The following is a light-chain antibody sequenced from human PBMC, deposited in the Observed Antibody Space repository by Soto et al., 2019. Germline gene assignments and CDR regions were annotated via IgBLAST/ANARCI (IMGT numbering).Light chain of an antibody. V-gene: IGKV3-15*01. CDR1: QSVSSN. J-gene: IGKJ2*01. Sequence: EIVMTQSPATLSVSPGERATLSCRASQSVSSNLAWYQQKPGQAPRLLIYGASTRATGIPARFSGSGSGTEFTLTISSLQSEDFAVYYCQKYNNWQPYTFGQGTKLEIK. CDR3: QKYNNWQPYT. CDR2: GAS.